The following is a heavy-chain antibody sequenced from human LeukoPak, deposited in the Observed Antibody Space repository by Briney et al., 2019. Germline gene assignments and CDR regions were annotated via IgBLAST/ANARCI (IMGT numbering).Heavy chain of an antibody. Sequence: PSGGSLRLSCAASGFTFDDYAMHWVRQAPGKGLEWVSGISWNSDRIGYADSVKGRFTISRDNAKNSLYLQMNSLRAEDMALYYCAKDYRAVAGKGGGFDIWGQGTMVTVSS. CDR3: AKDYRAVAGKGGGFDI. D-gene: IGHD6-19*01. CDR2: ISWNSDRI. CDR1: GFTFDDYA. V-gene: IGHV3-9*03. J-gene: IGHJ3*02.